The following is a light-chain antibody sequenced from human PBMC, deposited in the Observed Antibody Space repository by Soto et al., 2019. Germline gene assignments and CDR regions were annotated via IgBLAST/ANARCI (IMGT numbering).Light chain of an antibody. Sequence: EILMTQSPATLFVSPGERATLSCRASQSVGSNLAWYQQKPGQAPRLLIYGASTMATGFPARFSGSGSGTDFTLTISSLQSEDFAVYYCQQYNNWPPRHTFGQGTKVEIK. V-gene: IGKV3-15*01. CDR1: QSVGSN. CDR3: QQYNNWPPRHT. J-gene: IGKJ1*01. CDR2: GAS.